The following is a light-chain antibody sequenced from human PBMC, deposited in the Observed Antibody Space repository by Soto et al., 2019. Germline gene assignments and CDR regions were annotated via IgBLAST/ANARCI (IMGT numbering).Light chain of an antibody. V-gene: IGLV2-14*01. CDR1: SSDVGGYNY. J-gene: IGLJ1*01. CDR3: ISYTDRQSYL. Sequence: QSVLTQPASVSGSPGQSITISCTGSSSDVGGYNYVSWYQHHPGKAPKLMIYAVSDRPPGVSDRFSGSKSGITASLTISGLQTEDEADYYCISYTDRQSYLFGTGTKVTVL. CDR2: AVS.